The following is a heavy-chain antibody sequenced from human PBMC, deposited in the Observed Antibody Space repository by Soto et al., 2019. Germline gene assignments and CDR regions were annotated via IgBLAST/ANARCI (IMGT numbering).Heavy chain of an antibody. CDR1: GFTFSSYG. CDR3: ATALLGSGRAYGMDV. CDR2: ISYDGSNK. D-gene: IGHD7-27*01. J-gene: IGHJ6*02. V-gene: IGHV3-30*03. Sequence: QVQLVESGGGVVQPGRSLRLSCAASGFTFSSYGMHWVRQAPGKGLDWVAVISYDGSNKYYADYVNGRFTISRDNSNNTLYLQMNSLSAEDTAGFYCATALLGSGRAYGMDVWGQGTTFTVSS.